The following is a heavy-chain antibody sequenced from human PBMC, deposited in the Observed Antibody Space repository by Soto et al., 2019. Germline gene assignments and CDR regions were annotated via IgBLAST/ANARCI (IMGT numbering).Heavy chain of an antibody. CDR2: IYYSGST. CDR1: GGSISSGGYY. V-gene: IGHV4-31*03. J-gene: IGHJ6*02. CDR3: ARGRGDSYGIRDYYYYYGMDV. D-gene: IGHD5-18*01. Sequence: PSETLSLTCTVSGGSISSGGYYWSWIRQHPGKGLEWIGYIYYSGSTYYNPSLKSRVTISVDTSKNQFSLKLSSVTAADTAVYYCARGRGDSYGIRDYYYYYGMDVWGQGTTVTVSS.